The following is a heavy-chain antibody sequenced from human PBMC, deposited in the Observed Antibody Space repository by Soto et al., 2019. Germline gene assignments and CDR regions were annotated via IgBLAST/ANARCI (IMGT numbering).Heavy chain of an antibody. D-gene: IGHD4-17*01. CDR1: GGSFSGYY. Sequence: QVQLQQWGAGLLKPSETLSLTCAVYGGSFSGYYWSWIRQPPGKGLEWIGEINHSGSTNYNPSLKSRVTISVDTSKNQFSLKLSSVTAADTAVYYCARRRDYGSYYYYYGMDVWGQGTTVTVFS. CDR2: INHSGST. CDR3: ARRRDYGSYYYYYGMDV. V-gene: IGHV4-34*01. J-gene: IGHJ6*02.